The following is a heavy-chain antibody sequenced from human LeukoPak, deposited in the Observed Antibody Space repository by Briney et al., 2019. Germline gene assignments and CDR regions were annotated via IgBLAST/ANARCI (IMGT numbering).Heavy chain of an antibody. CDR3: ARRRGVTATLNYFDY. D-gene: IGHD2-21*02. CDR2: IYPGDPDT. CDR1: GYSFTKYW. J-gene: IGHJ4*02. V-gene: IGHV5-51*01. Sequence: GESLKISCKGSGYSFTKYWIGWVRQMPGKGLEWMGIIYPGDPDTTYSPSFQGQVTILADKSISTAYLQWSSLRASDTAIYYCARRRGVTATLNYFDYWGQGTLVTVSS.